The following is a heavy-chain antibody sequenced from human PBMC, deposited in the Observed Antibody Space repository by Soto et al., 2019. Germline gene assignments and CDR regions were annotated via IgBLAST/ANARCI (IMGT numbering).Heavy chain of an antibody. D-gene: IGHD6-6*01. Sequence: QVQLVQYGAEVKKPGSSVKVSCRASGGTFSSYAVSWVRQAPGQGLEWMGVIIPPLNTPKYVQKFQGRVTITADASATTAYMELSSLRSEDTAVYYCGRESSSPNYYYFGMDVWGQGTTVTVSS. J-gene: IGHJ6*02. CDR1: GGTFSSYA. CDR3: GRESSSPNYYYFGMDV. V-gene: IGHV1-69*01. CDR2: IIPPLNTP.